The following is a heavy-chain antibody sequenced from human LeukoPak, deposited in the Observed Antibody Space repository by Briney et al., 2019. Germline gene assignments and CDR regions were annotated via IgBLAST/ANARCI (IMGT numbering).Heavy chain of an antibody. D-gene: IGHD3-16*02. V-gene: IGHV3-21*04. CDR1: AFTFSSYS. J-gene: IGHJ3*01. CDR3: ARDIQLST. CDR2: ISNSSSYI. Sequence: PGGSLRLSCAASAFTFSSYSMNWVGQAPGKGLEWVSFISNSSSYISYADSVKGRFTISRDDAKNSLYLQMNSLRVEDTARYYCARDIQLSTWGLGTMVTVSS.